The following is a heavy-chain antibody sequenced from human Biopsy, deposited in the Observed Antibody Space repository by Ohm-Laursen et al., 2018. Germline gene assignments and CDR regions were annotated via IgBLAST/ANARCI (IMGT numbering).Heavy chain of an antibody. CDR1: GSTSTIYA. CDR3: ALAAAQTVTHFDY. D-gene: IGHD4-11*01. Sequence: SLRLSCTASGSTSTIYAKTWFRLAPGPGLERVSTISGNSDIIYDTDSVQGRFTISRDNSKNTPYLQMNSLRADDPAVYYCALAAAQTVTHFDYWGQGTLVTVSS. CDR2: ISGNSDII. V-gene: IGHV3-23*01. J-gene: IGHJ4*02.